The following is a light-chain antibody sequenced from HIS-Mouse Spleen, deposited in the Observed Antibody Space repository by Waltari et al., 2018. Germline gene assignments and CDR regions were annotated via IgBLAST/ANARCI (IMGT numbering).Light chain of an antibody. CDR1: TLGSKR. J-gene: IGLJ2*01. CDR2: DDS. V-gene: IGLV3-21*03. Sequence: SYVLTQPPSVSVAPGKTARITWGGNTLGSKRVQWYQQKPGQAPVLVVYDDSDRPSGIPERFSGSNSGNTATLTISRVEAGDEADYYCQVWDSSSDHVVFGGGTKLTVL. CDR3: QVWDSSSDHVV.